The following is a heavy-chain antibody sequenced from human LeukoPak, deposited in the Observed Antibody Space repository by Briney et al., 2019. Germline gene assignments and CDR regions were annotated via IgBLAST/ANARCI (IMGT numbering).Heavy chain of an antibody. CDR2: INHSGST. Sequence: SETLSLTCAVYGGSFSGYYWSWIRQPPGKGLEWIGEINHSGSTIYNPSLKSRVTISVDTSKNQFSLKLSSVTAADTAVYYCARGGYSYGYGYWGQGTLVTVSS. J-gene: IGHJ4*02. CDR3: ARGGYSYGYGY. CDR1: GGSFSGYY. V-gene: IGHV4-34*01. D-gene: IGHD5-18*01.